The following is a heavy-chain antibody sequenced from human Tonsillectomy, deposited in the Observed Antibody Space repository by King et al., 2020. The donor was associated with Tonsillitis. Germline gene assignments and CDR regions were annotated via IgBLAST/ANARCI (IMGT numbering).Heavy chain of an antibody. CDR2: IIPIFGTA. V-gene: IGHV1-69*06. CDR1: GGTFSSYA. Sequence: VQLVQSGAEVKKPGSSVKVSCKASGGTFSSYAISWVRQAPGQGLEWMGGIIPIFGTANYEQKFQGRVTMNADKSTSTAYMALGSLRSEDTAVYYCASADYYDSSGHHDYWGQGTLVTVSS. D-gene: IGHD3-22*01. CDR3: ASADYYDSSGHHDY. J-gene: IGHJ4*02.